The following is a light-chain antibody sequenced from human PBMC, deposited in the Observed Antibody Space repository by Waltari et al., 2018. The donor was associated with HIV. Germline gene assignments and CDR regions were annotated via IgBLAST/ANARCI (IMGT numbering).Light chain of an antibody. J-gene: IGLJ2*01. CDR2: GNI. V-gene: IGLV1-40*01. CDR3: QSYDVSLSGSI. CDR1: RSNIGAGYD. Sequence: QSVLTQPPSVSGAPGQRVTISCTGSRSNIGAGYDVPGYQQLPGTAPKPLINGNINRPAGVSDRFSDFKSGTSASLAITGLQTEDEADYYCQSYDVSLSGSIFGGGTKLTVL.